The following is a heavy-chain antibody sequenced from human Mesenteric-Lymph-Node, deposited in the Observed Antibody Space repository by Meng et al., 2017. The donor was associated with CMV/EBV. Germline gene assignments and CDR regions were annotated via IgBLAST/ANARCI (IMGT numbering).Heavy chain of an antibody. CDR2: IYSGGST. J-gene: IGHJ6*02. Sequence: GESLKISCAASGFTVSSNYMSWVRQAPGKGLEWVSVIYSGGSTYYADSVKGRFTISRDNSKNTLYLQMNSLRAEDTAVYYCARNGIIGAAATGDHYYYYGMDVWGQGTTVTVSS. D-gene: IGHD6-13*01. CDR1: GFTVSSNY. CDR3: ARNGIIGAAATGDHYYYYGMDV. V-gene: IGHV3-53*01.